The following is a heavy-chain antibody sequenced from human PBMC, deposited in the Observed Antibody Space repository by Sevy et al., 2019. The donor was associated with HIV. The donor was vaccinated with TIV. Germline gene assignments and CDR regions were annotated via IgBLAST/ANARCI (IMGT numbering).Heavy chain of an antibody. V-gene: IGHV3-48*03. J-gene: IGHJ4*02. CDR2: ITNSGSTI. Sequence: GGSLRLSCTASGFSFSSYEMNWVRQAPGKGLEWVSYITNSGSTIYYSDSVKGRFTISRDNAKNSLYLQMNSLRAEDTADYYCARDLPPSATTVAHFDYWGRGTLVTVSS. CDR1: GFSFSSYE. D-gene: IGHD4-17*01. CDR3: ARDLPPSATTVAHFDY.